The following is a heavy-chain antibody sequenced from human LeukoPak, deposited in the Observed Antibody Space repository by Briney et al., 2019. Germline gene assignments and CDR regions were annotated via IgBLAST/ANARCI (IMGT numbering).Heavy chain of an antibody. J-gene: IGHJ3*02. CDR3: TRDPNLIGILDI. Sequence: GGSLRLSCAASGFTFSNYAMTWVRQAPGKGLEWVSAIRTSASSTYYADSVKGRFTISRDNSKNTLYLQMNSLRAEDTAVYYCTRDPNLIGILDIWGQGTMVTVSS. V-gene: IGHV3-23*01. CDR2: IRTSASST. D-gene: IGHD2-21*01. CDR1: GFTFSNYA.